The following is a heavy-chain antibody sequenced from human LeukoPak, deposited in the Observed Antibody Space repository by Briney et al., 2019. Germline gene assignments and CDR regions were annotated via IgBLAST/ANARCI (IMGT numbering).Heavy chain of an antibody. V-gene: IGHV4-38-2*02. J-gene: IGHJ5*02. Sequence: PSETLSLTCTVSGYSISSAYYWGWIRQTPGKGLEWIASISQSGNTFYNPSLKSRVTISVDTSKNQFSLKLSSVTAADTAVYYCARHAKLLWFGEWNWFDPWGQGTLVTVSS. CDR3: ARHAKLLWFGEWNWFDP. CDR2: ISQSGNT. CDR1: GYSISSAYY. D-gene: IGHD3-10*01.